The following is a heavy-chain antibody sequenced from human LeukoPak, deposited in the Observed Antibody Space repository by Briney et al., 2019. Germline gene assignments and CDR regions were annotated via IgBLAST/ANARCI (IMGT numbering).Heavy chain of an antibody. CDR2: INHSGST. CDR1: GFTFSNYS. V-gene: IGHV4-34*01. J-gene: IGHJ5*02. Sequence: PGGSLRLSCAASGFTFSNYSTNWVRQPPGKGLEWIGEINHSGSTNYNPSLKSRVTISVDTSKNQFSLKLSSVTAADTAVYYCARGGLYCSGGSCSLWFDPWRQGTLVTVSS. D-gene: IGHD2-15*01. CDR3: ARGGLYCSGGSCSLWFDP.